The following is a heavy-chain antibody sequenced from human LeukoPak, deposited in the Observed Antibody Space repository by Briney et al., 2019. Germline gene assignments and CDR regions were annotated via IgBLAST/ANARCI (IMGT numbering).Heavy chain of an antibody. J-gene: IGHJ4*02. CDR2: ICPDGTVT. V-gene: IGHV3-74*01. CDR3: VRDFRSADY. Sequence: GGSLRPSCAASGFTFSNYCMHWVRQIPGKGLVWVSRICPDGTVTNYADSVKGRFTISRDNAKNMVFLQMNSLRAGDTAVYYCVRDFRSADYWGQGTLVTVSS. CDR1: GFTFSNYC.